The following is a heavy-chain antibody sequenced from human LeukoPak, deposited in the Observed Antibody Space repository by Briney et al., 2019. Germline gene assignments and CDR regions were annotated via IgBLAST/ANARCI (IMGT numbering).Heavy chain of an antibody. CDR1: GYTFTSYD. V-gene: IGHV1-8*01. CDR3: ASGRGYCSSTSCPGETGIDV. J-gene: IGHJ6*02. D-gene: IGHD2-2*01. CDR2: MNLNSGNT. Sequence: AAVKVSCKASGYTFTSYDINWVRQATGQGLEWMGGMNLNSGNTGYSQKFQGRVNMTRNTSISTDYMQMGSMRSQDTAVYYCASGRGYCSSTSCPGETGIDVWGQGTAVTVSS.